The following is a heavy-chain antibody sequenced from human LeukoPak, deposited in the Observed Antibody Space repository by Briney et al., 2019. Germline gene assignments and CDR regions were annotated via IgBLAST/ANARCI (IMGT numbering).Heavy chain of an antibody. CDR1: GFTFSSYS. D-gene: IGHD6-19*01. J-gene: IGHJ4*02. Sequence: PGGSLRLSCAASGFTFSSYSMNWVRQAPGKGLEWVSYISSSSSTIYYAHSVKGRFTISRYNAKNSMYLQMNSLRAEDTAVYYCARGAVAGTDYWGQGTLVTVSS. CDR2: ISSSSSTI. V-gene: IGHV3-48*01. CDR3: ARGAVAGTDY.